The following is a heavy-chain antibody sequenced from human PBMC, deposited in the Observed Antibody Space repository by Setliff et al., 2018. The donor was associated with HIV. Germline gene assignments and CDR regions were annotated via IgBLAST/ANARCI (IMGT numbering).Heavy chain of an antibody. CDR1: GDSITSGHFY. Sequence: SETLSLTCTVSGDSITSGHFYWGWIRQAPGKGLEWIGNILDGRVTFFDPSLRGRVTISVDATKNQVSLNLRSVTAADSAVYHCARPHSGRGGGAYFDPWGQGILVTVSS. CDR2: ILDGRVT. J-gene: IGHJ5*02. CDR3: ARPHSGRGGGAYFDP. V-gene: IGHV4-39*01. D-gene: IGHD6-19*01.